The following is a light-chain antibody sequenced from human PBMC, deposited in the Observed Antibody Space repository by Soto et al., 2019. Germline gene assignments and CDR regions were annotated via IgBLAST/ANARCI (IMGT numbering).Light chain of an antibody. Sequence: QSALTQPASVSGSPGQSITISCTGTSSDVGGYNYVSWYQQHPGKAPKLMIYEVSNRPSGVSNRFSGSKSGNTASLTISGLQAEDEAEYYLSSYTSSRTPEIYGTGTKVTVL. V-gene: IGLV2-14*01. J-gene: IGLJ1*01. CDR2: EVS. CDR3: SSYTSSRTPEI. CDR1: SSDVGGYNY.